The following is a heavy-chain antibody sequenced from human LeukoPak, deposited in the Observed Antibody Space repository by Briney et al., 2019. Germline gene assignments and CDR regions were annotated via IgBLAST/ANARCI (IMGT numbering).Heavy chain of an antibody. CDR1: GFIFSRYW. V-gene: IGHV3-7*03. J-gene: IGHJ4*02. Sequence: GGSLRLSCAASGFIFSRYWMSWVRQAPGKGLEWVANIKQDGSEKYYVDSVKGRFTISRDNAKNSLYLQMNSLRAEDTALYYCAKVGIAAAGTVGPFDYWGQGTLVTVSS. CDR2: IKQDGSEK. CDR3: AKVGIAAAGTVGPFDY. D-gene: IGHD6-13*01.